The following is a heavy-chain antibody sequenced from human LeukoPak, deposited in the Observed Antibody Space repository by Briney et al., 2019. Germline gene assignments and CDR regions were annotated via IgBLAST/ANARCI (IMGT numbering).Heavy chain of an antibody. CDR1: GFTVSNYY. J-gene: IGHJ6*02. D-gene: IGHD2-8*01. V-gene: IGHV3-66*01. CDR2: IYSGGST. Sequence: GGSLRLSCAASGFTVSNYYMTWVRQAPGKGLEWVSVIYSGGSTYYADSVKGRFTISRDISKNTLYLQMNSLRAEDTAVYYCAKDHPRNGAGSYYYGMDVWGQGTTVTVSS. CDR3: AKDHPRNGAGSYYYGMDV.